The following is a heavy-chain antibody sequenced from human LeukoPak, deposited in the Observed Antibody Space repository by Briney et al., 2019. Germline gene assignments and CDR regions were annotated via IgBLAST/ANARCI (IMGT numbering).Heavy chain of an antibody. CDR3: AKVGIVGATMGAFDI. V-gene: IGHV3-30*02. CDR2: IRYDGSNK. Sequence: PGGSLRLSCAASGFTFSSYGMHWVRQAPGKGLEWVAFIRYDGSNKYYADSVKGRFTISRDNSKNTLYLQMNSLRAEDTAVYYCAKVGIVGATMGAFDIWGQGTMVTVSS. CDR1: GFTFSSYG. D-gene: IGHD1-26*01. J-gene: IGHJ3*02.